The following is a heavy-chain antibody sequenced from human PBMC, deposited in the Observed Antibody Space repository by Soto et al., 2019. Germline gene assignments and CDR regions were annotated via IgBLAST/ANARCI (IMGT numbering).Heavy chain of an antibody. CDR2: MSSSISYE. J-gene: IGHJ4*02. V-gene: IGHV3-21*01. D-gene: IGHD2-15*01. CDR1: GFIFTRYS. Sequence: GGSLRLSCAASGFIFTRYSMTWVRQAPGKGLEWVSSMSSSISYEYYADSVKGRFTISRDNAKNSLYLQMNSLRAEDTAVYYCARYDNTPRPFDFWGQGALVTVSS. CDR3: ARYDNTPRPFDF.